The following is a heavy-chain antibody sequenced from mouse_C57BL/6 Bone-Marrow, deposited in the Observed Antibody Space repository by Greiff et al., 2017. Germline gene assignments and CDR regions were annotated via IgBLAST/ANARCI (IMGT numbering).Heavy chain of an antibody. CDR2: IWTGGGT. V-gene: IGHV2-9-1*01. D-gene: IGHD2-4*01. CDR1: GFSLTSYA. Sequence: VQLQQSGPGLVAPSQSLSITCTVSGFSLTSYAISWVRQPPGKGLEWLGVIWTGGGTNYNSALKSRLSISKDNSKSQVFLKMNSLQTDDTARYYCARHYEGPYYYAMDYWGQGTSVTVSS. J-gene: IGHJ4*01. CDR3: ARHYEGPYYYAMDY.